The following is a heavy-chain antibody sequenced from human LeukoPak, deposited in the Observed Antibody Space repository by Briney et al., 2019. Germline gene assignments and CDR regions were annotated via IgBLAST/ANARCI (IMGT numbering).Heavy chain of an antibody. CDR2: ISSNGGST. CDR1: GFTFSSYA. V-gene: IGHV3-64D*06. Sequence: GGSLRLSCSASGFTFSSYAMDWVRQAPGKGLEYVSTISSNGGSTYYAVSVKGRFTISRDDSKNTLYLRMSSLRAEDTAVYYCVKEGDYGYYFDYWGQGTLVTVSS. J-gene: IGHJ4*02. D-gene: IGHD3-16*01. CDR3: VKEGDYGYYFDY.